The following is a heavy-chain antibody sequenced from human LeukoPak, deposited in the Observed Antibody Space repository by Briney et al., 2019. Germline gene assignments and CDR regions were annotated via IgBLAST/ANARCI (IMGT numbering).Heavy chain of an antibody. J-gene: IGHJ6*03. D-gene: IGHD1-1*01. CDR3: ARDGNRDGDMDV. CDR1: GFTFVSYN. CDR2: ISSSSSLI. V-gene: IGHV3-48*01. Sequence: GGSLRLSCAASGFTFVSYNMNWVRQAPGKGLEWVAYISSSSSLIYYAGSVKGRFTGSRDSAKRSLYLQMNSLRAEDTAVYYCARDGNRDGDMDVWGRGTTVTVSS.